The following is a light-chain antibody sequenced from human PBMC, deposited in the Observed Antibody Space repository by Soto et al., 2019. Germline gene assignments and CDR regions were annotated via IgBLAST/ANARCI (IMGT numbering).Light chain of an antibody. CDR1: SSDVGRYNY. Sequence: QSVLTQPASVSGSPGQSITISCTGTSSDVGRYNYVSWYQQHPGKAPKLIIYDVNNRPSGVSNRFSGSKSGNTASLTISGLQAEDEADYYCCSYTATYWRIFGVGTKLTVL. CDR3: CSYTATYWRI. J-gene: IGLJ2*01. V-gene: IGLV2-14*01. CDR2: DVN.